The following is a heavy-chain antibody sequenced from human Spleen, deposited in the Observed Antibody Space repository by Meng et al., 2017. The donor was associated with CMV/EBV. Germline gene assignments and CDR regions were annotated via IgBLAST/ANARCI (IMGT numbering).Heavy chain of an antibody. Sequence: GESLKISCAASGPTFSSYGMSWVRQAPGKGLEWVSAIGATAGGTYYADSVKGRFTISRDNSKNTLYLQMNSLRAEDTAIYYCAKEDGGLYGVLDSWGQGTLVTVSS. J-gene: IGHJ4*02. CDR3: AKEDGGLYGVLDS. V-gene: IGHV3-23*01. CDR1: GPTFSSYG. CDR2: IGATAGGT. D-gene: IGHD4-17*01.